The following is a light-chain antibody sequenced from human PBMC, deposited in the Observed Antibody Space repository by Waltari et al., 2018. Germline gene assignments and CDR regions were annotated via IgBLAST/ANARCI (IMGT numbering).Light chain of an antibody. J-gene: IGLJ2*01. CDR3: SSNAGINNFV. CDR1: SSHVVHSDY. CDR2: HVT. Sequence: QSALTQPPSASGSPGQTVTISCAGTSSHVVHSDYVPWYQKHPGQAPKLLIYHVTKRPSGVPDRFSGSKSGNTASLTVSGLQAEDEADYYCSSNAGINNFVFGGGTKLTVL. V-gene: IGLV2-8*01.